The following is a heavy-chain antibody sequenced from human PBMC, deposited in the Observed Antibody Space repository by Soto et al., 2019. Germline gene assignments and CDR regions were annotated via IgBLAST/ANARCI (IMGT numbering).Heavy chain of an antibody. D-gene: IGHD3-3*01. CDR1: GGSISSGDYY. V-gene: IGHV4-30-4*01. Sequence: PSETLSLTCTVSGGSISSGDYYWSWIRQPPGKGLEWIGYIYYSGSTYYNPSLKSRVTISVDTSKNQFSLKLSSVTAADTAVYYCARVSTYYDFWSGPKVHYYYGMDVWGQGTTVTVSS. CDR2: IYYSGST. J-gene: IGHJ6*02. CDR3: ARVSTYYDFWSGPKVHYYYGMDV.